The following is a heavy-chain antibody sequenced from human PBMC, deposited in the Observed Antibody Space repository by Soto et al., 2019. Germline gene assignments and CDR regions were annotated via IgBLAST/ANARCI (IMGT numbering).Heavy chain of an antibody. D-gene: IGHD2-15*01. V-gene: IGHV1-18*01. CDR2: ISAYNGNT. Sequence: ASVKVSCKASGYTFTSYGISWVRQAPGQGLEWMGWISAYNGNTNYAQKLQGRVTMTTDTSTSTAYMELRSLRSDDTAVYYCARGPGYCSGGSCQARAFDIWGQGTMVTV. CDR3: ARGPGYCSGGSCQARAFDI. J-gene: IGHJ3*02. CDR1: GYTFTSYG.